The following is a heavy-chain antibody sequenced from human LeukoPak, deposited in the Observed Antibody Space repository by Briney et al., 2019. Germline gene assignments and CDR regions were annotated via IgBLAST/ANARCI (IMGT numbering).Heavy chain of an antibody. CDR2: INPNSGGT. D-gene: IGHD3-22*01. J-gene: IGHJ4*02. CDR1: GYTFTGYY. CDR3: AREVLYDSSGSFDY. Sequence: GASVKVSCKASGYTFTGYYMHWVRQAPGQGLEWMGWINPNSGGTNYAQKFQGGVTMTRDTSISTAYMELSRLRSDDTAVYYCAREVLYDSSGSFDYWGQGTLVTVSS. V-gene: IGHV1-2*02.